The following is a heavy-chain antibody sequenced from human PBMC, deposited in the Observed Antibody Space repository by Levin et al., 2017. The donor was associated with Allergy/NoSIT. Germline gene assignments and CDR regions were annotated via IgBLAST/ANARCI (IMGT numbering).Heavy chain of an antibody. J-gene: IGHJ4*02. Sequence: SETLSLTCTVSGGSISSSSYYWGWIRQPPGKGLEWIGSIYYSGSTYYNPSLKSRVTISVDTSKNQFSLKLSSVTAADTAVYYCARLMNDLWSGYQGRYYFDYWGQGTLVTVSS. CDR3: ARLMNDLWSGYQGRYYFDY. D-gene: IGHD3-3*01. CDR2: IYYSGST. CDR1: GGSISSSSYY. V-gene: IGHV4-39*01.